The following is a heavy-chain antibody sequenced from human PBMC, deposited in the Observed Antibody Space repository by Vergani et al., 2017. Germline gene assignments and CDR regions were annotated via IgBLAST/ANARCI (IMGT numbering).Heavy chain of an antibody. J-gene: IGHJ4*02. Sequence: EVQLVESGGGLVQPGGSLRLSCAAPGFTFSSYSMNWVRQTPGKGLEWVSYITSSSSTIYYADSVKGRFTISRDNATNSLYLQMNSLRAEDTAVYYCARDLSYSSGWYPYYWGQGTLVTVSS. D-gene: IGHD6-19*01. V-gene: IGHV3-48*04. CDR2: ITSSSSTI. CDR3: ARDLSYSSGWYPYY. CDR1: GFTFSSYS.